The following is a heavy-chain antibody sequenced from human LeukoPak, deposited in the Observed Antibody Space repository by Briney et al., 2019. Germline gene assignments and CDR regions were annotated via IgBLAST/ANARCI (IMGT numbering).Heavy chain of an antibody. V-gene: IGHV2-5*01. CDR1: GFSLSTSGVG. Sequence: SGPTLVNPTQTLTLTCTFSGFSLSTSGVGVGWIRQIPGKALKWLPLIYWNDDKRYSPSLKSRLTITKDTSKNQVVLTMTNMDPVDTATYCCAHRHTMVRGVNEGWFDPWGEGTLVSVSS. D-gene: IGHD3-10*01. J-gene: IGHJ5*02. CDR3: AHRHTMVRGVNEGWFDP. CDR2: IYWNDDK.